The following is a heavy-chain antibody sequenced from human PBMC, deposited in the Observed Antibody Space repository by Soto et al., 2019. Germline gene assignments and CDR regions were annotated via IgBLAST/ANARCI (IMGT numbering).Heavy chain of an antibody. V-gene: IGHV3-74*02. CDR1: GFTFSSYW. D-gene: IGHD1-26*01. CDR2: NNSDGSRT. CDR3: ARGGSGTYGDYYGMDV. J-gene: IGHJ6*02. Sequence: EVQLAESGGGLVQPGGSLRLSCAASGFTFSSYWMHWVRQAPGKGLVWVSRNNSDGSRTDYADSVKGRVTISRDNAKNTLDMQMNSLRADDTAVYYCARGGSGTYGDYYGMDVWGQGTTVTVSS.